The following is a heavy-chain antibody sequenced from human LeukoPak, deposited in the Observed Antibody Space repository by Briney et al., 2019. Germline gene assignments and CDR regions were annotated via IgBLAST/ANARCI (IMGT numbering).Heavy chain of an antibody. D-gene: IGHD1-26*01. CDR2: INPSGGST. J-gene: IGHJ4*02. CDR1: GYTFTGYY. V-gene: IGHV1-46*01. Sequence: ASVKVSRKASGYTFTGYYMHWVRQAPGQGLEWMGIINPSGGSTSYAQKLQGRVTMTTDTSTSTAYMGLRSLRSDDTAVYYCARDPGGSYYGYVYWGQGTLVTVSS. CDR3: ARDPGGSYYGYVY.